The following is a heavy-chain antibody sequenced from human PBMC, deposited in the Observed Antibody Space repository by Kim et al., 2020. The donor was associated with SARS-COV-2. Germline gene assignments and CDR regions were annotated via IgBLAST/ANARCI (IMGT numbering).Heavy chain of an antibody. D-gene: IGHD4-17*01. J-gene: IGHJ5*02. V-gene: IGHV4-39*01. CDR2: VSHGGSA. CDR1: GASITSGTYF. CDR3: ARQGISEVTVTVHLPNYFDP. Sequence: SETLSLTCNVSGASITSGTYFWAWIRQPPGKGLEWIGSVSHGGSAYYNPSLRTRVALSIDTSKKQFSLKMFSMTAGDTALYFCARQGISEVTVTVHLPNYFDPWGPGILVAVSS.